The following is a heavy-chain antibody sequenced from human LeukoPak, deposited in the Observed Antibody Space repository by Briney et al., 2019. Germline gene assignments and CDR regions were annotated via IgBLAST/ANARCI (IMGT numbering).Heavy chain of an antibody. D-gene: IGHD5-18*01. Sequence: SETLSLTCSVSGGSISSSPYYWGWIRQPPGKGLEWIGSIYYSGSTNYNPSLKSRVTISVDTSKNQFSLKLSSVTAADTAVYYCARERIERDYYYHMDVWGKGTTVTISS. CDR1: GGSISSSPYY. J-gene: IGHJ6*03. V-gene: IGHV4-39*07. CDR2: IYYSGST. CDR3: ARERIERDYYYHMDV.